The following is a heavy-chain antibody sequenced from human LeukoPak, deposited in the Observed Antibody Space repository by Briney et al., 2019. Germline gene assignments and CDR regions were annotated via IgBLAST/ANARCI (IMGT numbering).Heavy chain of an antibody. D-gene: IGHD1-26*01. CDR2: IYYSGST. J-gene: IGHJ6*03. CDR1: SGSISSYY. V-gene: IGHV4-59*01. Sequence: SETLSLTCTVSSGSISSYYWSWIRQPPGKGLEWIGYIYYSGSTNYNPSLKSRVTISVDTSKNQFSLKLSSVTAADTAVYYCARASGTYFVRSHYYMDVWGKGTTVAISS. CDR3: ARASGTYFVRSHYYMDV.